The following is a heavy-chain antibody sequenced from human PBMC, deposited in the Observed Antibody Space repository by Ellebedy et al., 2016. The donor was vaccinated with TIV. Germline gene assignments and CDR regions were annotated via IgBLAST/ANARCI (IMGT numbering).Heavy chain of an antibody. Sequence: MPSETLSLTCTVSGGSISSYYWSWIRQPPGKGLEWIGYIYYSGSTNYNPCLKSRVTITVDTSKNHFSLKLSSVTAADTAVYYCARDGFVGAYDYWGQGTLVTVSS. CDR1: GGSISSYY. D-gene: IGHD1-26*01. J-gene: IGHJ4*02. CDR2: IYYSGST. CDR3: ARDGFVGAYDY. V-gene: IGHV4-59*01.